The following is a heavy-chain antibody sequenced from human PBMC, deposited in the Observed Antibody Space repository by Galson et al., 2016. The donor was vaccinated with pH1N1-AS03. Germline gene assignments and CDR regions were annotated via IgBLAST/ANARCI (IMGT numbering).Heavy chain of an antibody. CDR2: IRDDGSDR. CDR1: GFTFSNYG. CDR3: ARHRGVAIAARLSGGLDY. D-gene: IGHD6-6*01. Sequence: SLRLSCAASGFTFSNYGIHWVRQAPGKGLEWVAFIRDDGSDRHYAKSVKGRFTISRDNSKGTVHLQMNSLRSEDTATYYCARHRGVAIAARLSGGLDYWGQGTLVTVSS. V-gene: IGHV3-30*02. J-gene: IGHJ4*02.